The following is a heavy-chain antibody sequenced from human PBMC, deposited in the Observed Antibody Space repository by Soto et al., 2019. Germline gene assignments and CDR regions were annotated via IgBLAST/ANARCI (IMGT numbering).Heavy chain of an antibody. V-gene: IGHV4-31*03. CDR3: AKMTYYSGSGRLYWFDP. J-gene: IGHJ5*02. CDR1: GGSISSGGLY. CDR2: IYYNGST. Sequence: PSETLSLTCSVSGGSISSGGLYWSWIRQHPGKGLEWIGYIYYNGSTYYNPSLKSRVTISVDTSKNQFSLKLSSVSAADTAVYYCAKMTYYSGSGRLYWFDPWGQGTLVTVSS. D-gene: IGHD3-10*01.